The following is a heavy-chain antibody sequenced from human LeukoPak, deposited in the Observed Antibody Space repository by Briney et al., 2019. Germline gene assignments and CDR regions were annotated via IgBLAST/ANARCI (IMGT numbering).Heavy chain of an antibody. CDR2: FYQGGST. CDR3: ARDLRVYSYGYIDY. V-gene: IGHV4-30-2*01. J-gene: IGHJ4*02. Sequence: SETLSLTCAVSDASIRNAGYTWHWIRQPPGKGLEWIGYFYQGGSTYYNPSLRSRVTFSVDTSKRQFSLKLSSVTAADTAVYYCARDLRVYSYGYIDYWGQGTLVTVSS. D-gene: IGHD5-18*01. CDR1: DASIRNAGYT.